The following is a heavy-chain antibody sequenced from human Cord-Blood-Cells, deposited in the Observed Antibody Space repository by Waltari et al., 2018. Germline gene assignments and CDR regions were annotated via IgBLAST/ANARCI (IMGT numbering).Heavy chain of an antibody. J-gene: IGHJ4*02. D-gene: IGHD2-15*01. CDR1: GGPFSSYA. CDR3: ARGYGGNPGAYYFDY. Sequence: SGAEVKKPGSSVKVSCKASGGPFSSYAISWVRQAPGQGLEWMGGIIPIFGTANYAQKFQGRVTITADESRSTAYMELSSLRSEDTAVYYCARGYGGNPGAYYFDYWGQGTLVTVSS. V-gene: IGHV1-69*01. CDR2: IIPIFGTA.